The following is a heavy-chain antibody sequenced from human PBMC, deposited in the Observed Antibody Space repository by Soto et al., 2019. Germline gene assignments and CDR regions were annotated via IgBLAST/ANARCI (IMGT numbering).Heavy chain of an antibody. D-gene: IGHD2-15*01. CDR2: IIPIFGTA. V-gene: IGHV1-69*13. CDR3: ARDSVVVVVAATFYYYGMDV. CDR1: GGTFSSYA. J-gene: IGHJ6*02. Sequence: SVKVSCKASGGTFSSYAISWVRQAPGQGLEWMGGIIPIFGTANYAQKFQGRVTITADESTSTAYMELSSLRSEDTAVYYCARDSVVVVVAATFYYYGMDVWGQGTKVTVSS.